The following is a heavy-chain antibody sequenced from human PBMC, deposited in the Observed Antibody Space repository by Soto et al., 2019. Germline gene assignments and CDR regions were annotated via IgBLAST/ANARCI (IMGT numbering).Heavy chain of an antibody. CDR1: GGSISSSSYY. Sequence: SETLSLTCTVSGGSISSSSYYWGWIRQPPGKGLEWIGSIYYSGSTYYNPSLKSRVTISVDTSKNQFSLKLSSVTAADTAVYYCARRTGTTRDYYYYYMDVWGKGTTVTVSS. V-gene: IGHV4-39*01. CDR2: IYYSGST. CDR3: ARRTGTTRDYYYYYMDV. D-gene: IGHD1-7*01. J-gene: IGHJ6*03.